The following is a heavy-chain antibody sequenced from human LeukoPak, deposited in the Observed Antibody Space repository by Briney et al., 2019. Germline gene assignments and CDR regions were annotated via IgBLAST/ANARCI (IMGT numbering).Heavy chain of an antibody. V-gene: IGHV4-4*09. J-gene: IGHJ3*02. CDR2: VYTSGST. Sequence: SETLSLTCTVSLGSLTGYSWSWVPQPPQERLEWIGYVYTSGSTNSNPSLKSRVTISGDTSKSQFSLKLRSVTAAVTAVYYCARPGVADAFDIWGQGTMVTVSS. D-gene: IGHD3-3*01. CDR3: ARPGVADAFDI. CDR1: LGSLTGYS.